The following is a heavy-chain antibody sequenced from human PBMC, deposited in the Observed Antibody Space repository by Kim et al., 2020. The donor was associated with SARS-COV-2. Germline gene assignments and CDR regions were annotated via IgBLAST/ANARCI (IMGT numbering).Heavy chain of an antibody. D-gene: IGHD3-10*01. Sequence: GGSLRLSCAASGFTFSSYGMHWVRQAPGKGLEWVAVISYDGSNKYYADSVKGRFTISRDNSKNTLYLKMNSLRAEETAVYYCAKDQAPQLWFGEDPTFGYWGQGTLVTVSS. CDR1: GFTFSSYG. CDR2: ISYDGSNK. CDR3: AKDQAPQLWFGEDPTFGY. V-gene: IGHV3-30*18. J-gene: IGHJ4*02.